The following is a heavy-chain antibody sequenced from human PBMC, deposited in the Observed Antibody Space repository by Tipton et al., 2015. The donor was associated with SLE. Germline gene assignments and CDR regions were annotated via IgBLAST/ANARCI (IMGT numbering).Heavy chain of an antibody. V-gene: IGHV4-61*02. D-gene: IGHD2-21*01. CDR2: IFSSGNT. Sequence: LRLSCTVSGDSMNSGVYYWSWLRQPAGKGLEWIGRIFSSGNTIYNPSLKSRVTISEDTSKNQFSLRLSSVTAADTAVYYCAREGISYCGGDCHGSFDYWGQGSLVTASS. CDR1: GDSMNSGVYY. CDR3: AREGISYCGGDCHGSFDY. J-gene: IGHJ4*02.